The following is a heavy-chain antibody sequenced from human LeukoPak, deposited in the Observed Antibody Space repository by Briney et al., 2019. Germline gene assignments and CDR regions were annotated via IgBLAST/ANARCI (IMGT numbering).Heavy chain of an antibody. CDR1: GFTFSSYG. D-gene: IGHD2-15*01. J-gene: IGHJ6*03. CDR3: AKKDQGYCSGGSCYEWNYYYYMDV. V-gene: IGHV3-23*01. Sequence: SGGTLRLSCAASGFTFSSYGMSWVRQAPGKGLEWVSAISGSGGSTYYADSVKGRFTISRDNSKSTLYLQMNSLRAEDTAVYYCAKKDQGYCSGGSCYEWNYYYYMDVWGKGTTVTISS. CDR2: ISGSGGST.